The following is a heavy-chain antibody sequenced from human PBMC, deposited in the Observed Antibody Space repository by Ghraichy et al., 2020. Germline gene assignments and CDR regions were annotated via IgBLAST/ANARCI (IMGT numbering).Heavy chain of an antibody. CDR2: IYYSGST. CDR3: ARLKGWGSGWFDP. J-gene: IGHJ5*02. D-gene: IGHD7-27*01. Sequence: SETLSLTCTVSGGSISSSSYYWGWIRQPPGKGLEWIGSIYYSGSTYYNPSLKSRVTISVDMSKNQFSLKLSSVTAADTAVYYCARLKGWGSGWFDPWGQGTLVTVSS. CDR1: GGSISSSSYY. V-gene: IGHV4-39*01.